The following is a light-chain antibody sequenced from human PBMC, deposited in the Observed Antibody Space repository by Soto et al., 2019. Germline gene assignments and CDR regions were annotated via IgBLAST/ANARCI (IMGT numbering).Light chain of an antibody. V-gene: IGKV3-15*01. J-gene: IGKJ2*01. CDR1: QSVTSP. CDR3: QQYNNWYT. CDR2: GAS. Sequence: EIVLTQSPGTLSLSPGERATLSCRASQSVTSPFLAWYQQKPGQPPRLLIYGASTRATGIPARFSGSGSGTEFTLTISSLQFEDFAVYYCQQYNNWYTFGQGTKLEI.